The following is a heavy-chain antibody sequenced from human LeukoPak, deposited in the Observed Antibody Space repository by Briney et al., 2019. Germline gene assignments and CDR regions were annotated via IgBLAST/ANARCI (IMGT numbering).Heavy chain of an antibody. Sequence: SETLSLTCTVSGGSISSSSYYWGWIRQPPGKGLEWIGNLYYSGSTYYNPSLKSRVTISVDTSKNQFSLKLSSVTAADTAVYYCARAVWGRFDYWGQGTLVTVSS. J-gene: IGHJ4*02. D-gene: IGHD1-26*01. CDR3: ARAVWGRFDY. V-gene: IGHV4-39*07. CDR1: GGSISSSSYY. CDR2: LYYSGST.